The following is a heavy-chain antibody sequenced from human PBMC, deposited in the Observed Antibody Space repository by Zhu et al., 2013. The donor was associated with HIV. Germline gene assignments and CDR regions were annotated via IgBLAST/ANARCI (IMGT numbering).Heavy chain of an antibody. CDR2: IIPMFVKA. V-gene: IGHV1-69*12. J-gene: IGHJ4*02. CDR1: GGTFSTYA. Sequence: QVQLVQSGAEVKKPGSSVKVSCKVSGGTFSTYAITWVRQAPGQGLEWMGVIIPMFVKANYARNFQDRVTITADESTTTAYMQLNRLTFDDTAVYYCARALVSGSYLADSWGQGTLVTVSS. CDR3: ARALVSGSYLADS. D-gene: IGHD3-10*01.